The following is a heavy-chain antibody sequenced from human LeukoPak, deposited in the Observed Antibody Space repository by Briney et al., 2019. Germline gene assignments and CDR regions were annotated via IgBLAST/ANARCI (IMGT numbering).Heavy chain of an antibody. CDR2: ISGSGGST. J-gene: IGHJ4*01. CDR1: GFTFSSYA. Sequence: PGGSLRLSCAASGFTFSSYAMSWVRQAPGKGLEWVSAISGSGGSTYYADSVKGRFTISRDNSKNTLYLQMNSLRAEDTAVYYCAKCLYYYDSSGYCPFDYWGHGNPGTV. V-gene: IGHV3-23*01. D-gene: IGHD3-22*01. CDR3: AKCLYYYDSSGYCPFDY.